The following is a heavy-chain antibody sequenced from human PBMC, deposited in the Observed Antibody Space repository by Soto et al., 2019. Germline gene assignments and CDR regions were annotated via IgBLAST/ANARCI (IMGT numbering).Heavy chain of an antibody. CDR3: ARDKRDLRFLEWSYYFDY. CDR1: GFTFSSCA. CDR2: ISYDGSNK. Sequence: QVQLVESGGGVVQPGRSLRLSCAASGFTFSSCAMHWVRQAPGKGLEWVALISYDGSNKYYADSVKGRFTISRDNSKNTLYLQMNSLSGEDTAVYYCARDKRDLRFLEWSYYFDYCCQGTLGTVSS. J-gene: IGHJ4*02. V-gene: IGHV3-30-3*01. D-gene: IGHD3-3*01.